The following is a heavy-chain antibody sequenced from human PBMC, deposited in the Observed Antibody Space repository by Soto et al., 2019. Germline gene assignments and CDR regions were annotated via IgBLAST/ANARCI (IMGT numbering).Heavy chain of an antibody. CDR3: AIDETQSWPMKGHTIRPFDY. V-gene: IGHV1-18*01. CDR2: ISAYNGNT. Sequence: ASVKVSCKASGYTFTSYGISWVRQAPGQGLEWMGWISAYNGNTNYAQKLQGRVTMTTDTSTSTAYMELRSLRSDDTAVYYCAIDETQSWPMKGHTIRPFDYWGQGTQVTVSS. J-gene: IGHJ4*02. CDR1: GYTFTSYG. D-gene: IGHD6-13*01.